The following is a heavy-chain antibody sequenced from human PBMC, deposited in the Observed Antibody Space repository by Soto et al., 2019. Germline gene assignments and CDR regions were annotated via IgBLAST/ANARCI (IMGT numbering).Heavy chain of an antibody. V-gene: IGHV4-34*02. J-gene: IGHJ6*02. D-gene: IGHD3-10*01. CDR1: GGSFDDFY. Sequence: QVQLQQWGAGLLRPSETLSLTCAFYGGSFDDFYWIWVRQSPGKGLEWVGATSHDGGTNYSPTLATRLSISVDTSTNQFSLHLRSVTAAATGLYYCERGQMVWYGDMTPFHRDMDVWAQGTTVTVSS. CDR2: TSHDGGT. CDR3: ERGQMVWYGDMTPFHRDMDV.